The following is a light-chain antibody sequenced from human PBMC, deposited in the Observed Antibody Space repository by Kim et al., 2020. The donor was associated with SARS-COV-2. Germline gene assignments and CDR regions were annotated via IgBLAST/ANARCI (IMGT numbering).Light chain of an antibody. Sequence: EIVLTQSPGTLSLSPEERATLSCRASQSVSSSHLAWYQQKPGQAPRLLLSGASSRATGIPDMFSGSGSGTDFTLTISGLEPEDFAVYYCQQFGSSYTFGQGTKLEIK. CDR2: GAS. J-gene: IGKJ2*01. CDR3: QQFGSSYT. CDR1: QSVSSSH. V-gene: IGKV3-20*01.